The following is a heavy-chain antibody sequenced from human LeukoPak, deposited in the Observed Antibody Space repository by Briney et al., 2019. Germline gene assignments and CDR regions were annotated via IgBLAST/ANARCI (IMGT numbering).Heavy chain of an antibody. CDR2: MNPNSGNT. CDR3: ARELIAVAGY. D-gene: IGHD6-19*01. CDR1: GYTFTSYD. Sequence: ASVKVSCKAPGYTFTSYDINWVRQATGPGLEWMGWMNPNSGNTGYAQKFQGRVTMTRNTSISTAYMELSSVRSQDTAVYYCARELIAVAGYWGQGTLVTVSS. J-gene: IGHJ4*02. V-gene: IGHV1-8*01.